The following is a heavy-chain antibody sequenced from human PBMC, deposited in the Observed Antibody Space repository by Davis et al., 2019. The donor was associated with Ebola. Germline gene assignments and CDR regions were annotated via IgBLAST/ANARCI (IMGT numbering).Heavy chain of an antibody. J-gene: IGHJ4*02. CDR2: IKSNTDGGTT. V-gene: IGHV3-15*01. CDR3: TSQSRNYDFWSGYRDYFDY. D-gene: IGHD3-3*01. CDR1: GFTFSNAW. Sequence: GGSLRLSCAASGFTFSNAWMSWVRQAQGKGLEWVGCIKSNTDGGTTDCAAPVKGRFTISRDDSKNTLYLQMNSLKTEDTAVYYCTSQSRNYDFWSGYRDYFDYWGQGTLVTVSS.